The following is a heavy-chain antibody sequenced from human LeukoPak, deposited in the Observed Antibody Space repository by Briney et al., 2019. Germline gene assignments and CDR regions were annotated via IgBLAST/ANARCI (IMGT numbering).Heavy chain of an antibody. Sequence: SETLSLTCTVSGDSITDYSWSWIRQPAGKGLEWIGRIYVSGSTNYNPSLKSRVTMSVDTSKNQLSLKLSSVTAEDTAVYYCARDREYSRTRPGYFDYWGQGTLVTVSS. CDR2: IYVSGST. D-gene: IGHD6-6*01. CDR1: GDSITDYS. CDR3: ARDREYSRTRPGYFDY. J-gene: IGHJ4*02. V-gene: IGHV4-4*07.